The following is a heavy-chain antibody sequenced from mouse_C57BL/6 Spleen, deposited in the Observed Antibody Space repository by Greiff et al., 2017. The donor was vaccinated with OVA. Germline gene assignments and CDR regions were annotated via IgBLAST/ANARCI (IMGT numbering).Heavy chain of an antibody. V-gene: IGHV3-6*01. J-gene: IGHJ3*01. CDR1: GYSITSGYY. Sequence: VQLKESGPGLVKPSQSLSLTCSVTGYSITSGYYWNWIRQFPGNKLEWMGYISYDGSNNYNPSLKNRISITRDTSKNQFFLKLNSVTTEDTATYYCARGDYDYPFAYWGQGTLVTVSA. D-gene: IGHD2-4*01. CDR3: ARGDYDYPFAY. CDR2: ISYDGSN.